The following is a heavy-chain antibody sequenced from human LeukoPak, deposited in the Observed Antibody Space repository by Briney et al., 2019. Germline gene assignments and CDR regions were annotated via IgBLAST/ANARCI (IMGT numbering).Heavy chain of an antibody. Sequence: PSGTLSLTCAVSGGSISSSNWWSWVRQPPGKGLEWIGEIYHSGSTNYNPSLKSRVTISVDKSKNQFSLKLSSVTAADTAVYYCARSYYDILTGPPDYWGQGTLVTVSS. J-gene: IGHJ4*02. CDR1: GGSISSSNW. D-gene: IGHD3-9*01. CDR3: ARSYYDILTGPPDY. CDR2: IYHSGST. V-gene: IGHV4-4*02.